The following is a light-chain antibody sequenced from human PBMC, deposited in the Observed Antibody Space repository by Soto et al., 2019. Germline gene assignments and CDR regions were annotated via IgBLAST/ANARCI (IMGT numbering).Light chain of an antibody. CDR2: DAS. Sequence: EVVMTQSPATLSVSPGERATLSCRASESVSRNLAWYQQKPGQAPRLLIYDASTRATGIPDRFSGGGSGTEFTPTISSLQPEDFATYYCQQSYSTQWTFGQGTKGDIK. CDR3: QQSYSTQWT. V-gene: IGKV3-15*01. J-gene: IGKJ1*01. CDR1: ESVSRN.